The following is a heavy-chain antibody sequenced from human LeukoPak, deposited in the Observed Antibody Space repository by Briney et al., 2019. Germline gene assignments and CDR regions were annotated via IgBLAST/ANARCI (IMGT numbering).Heavy chain of an antibody. D-gene: IGHD4-11*01. V-gene: IGHV1-8*02. CDR1: GYTFTGYY. CDR2: MNPNSGNT. Sequence: ASVKVSCKASGYTFTGYYMHWVRQAPGQGLEWMGWMNPNSGNTGYAQKFQGRVTMTRNTSISTAYMELSSLRSEDTAVYYCARGDDYPRGWGQGTLVTVSS. CDR3: ARGDDYPRG. J-gene: IGHJ4*02.